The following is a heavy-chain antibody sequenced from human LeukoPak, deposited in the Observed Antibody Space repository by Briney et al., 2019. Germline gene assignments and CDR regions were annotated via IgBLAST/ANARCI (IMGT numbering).Heavy chain of an antibody. Sequence: GGSLRLSCAASGFTFSSYGMHWVRQAPGKGLEWVAVIWYDGSNKYYADSVKGRFTISRDNSKNTLYLQMNSLRAEDTAVYYCAKDLIYDSSGYYEYYFDYWGQGTLVTVSS. CDR2: IWYDGSNK. V-gene: IGHV3-33*06. D-gene: IGHD3-22*01. CDR1: GFTFSSYG. J-gene: IGHJ4*02. CDR3: AKDLIYDSSGYYEYYFDY.